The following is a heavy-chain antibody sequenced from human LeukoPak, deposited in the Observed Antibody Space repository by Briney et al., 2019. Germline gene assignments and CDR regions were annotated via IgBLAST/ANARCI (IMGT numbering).Heavy chain of an antibody. CDR3: AKDQGYSYYYLDY. CDR2: INGNGAST. Sequence: GGSLRLSCAASGFTFNTHAMSWVRQAPGKGLEWVSGINGNGASTHYSDSVKGRFTISRDNSKNTLYLQMSSLRAEDTAIYYCAKDQGYSYYYLDYWGQGTLVTVSS. D-gene: IGHD5-18*01. V-gene: IGHV3-23*01. CDR1: GFTFNTHA. J-gene: IGHJ4*02.